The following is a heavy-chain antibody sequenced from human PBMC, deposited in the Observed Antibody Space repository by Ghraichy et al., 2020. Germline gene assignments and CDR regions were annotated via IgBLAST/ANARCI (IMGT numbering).Heavy chain of an antibody. CDR2: ISSSSSYI. D-gene: IGHD6-19*01. V-gene: IGHV3-21*01. CDR1: GFTFSSYS. J-gene: IGHJ4*02. Sequence: LTCAASGFTFSSYSMNWVRQAPGKGLEWVSSISSSSSYIYYADSVKGRFTISRDNAKNSLYLQMNSLRAEDTAVYYCAREVGGYSSGWYQRAFDYWGQGTLVTVSS. CDR3: AREVGGYSSGWYQRAFDY.